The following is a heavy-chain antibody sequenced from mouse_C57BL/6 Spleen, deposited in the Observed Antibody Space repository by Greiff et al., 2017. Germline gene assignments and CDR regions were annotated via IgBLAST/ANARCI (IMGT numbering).Heavy chain of an antibody. CDR2: INPNNGGT. J-gene: IGHJ1*03. CDR1: GYTFTDYY. V-gene: IGHV1-26*01. Sequence: VQLQQSGPELVKPGASVKISCKASGYTFTDYYMNWVKQSPGKGLEWIGDINPNNGGTSYNQKFKGKATLTVDKSSSTAYMELRSLTSEDSAVXYCAPSGTGDFDVWGTGTTVTVSS. D-gene: IGHD4-1*02. CDR3: APSGTGDFDV.